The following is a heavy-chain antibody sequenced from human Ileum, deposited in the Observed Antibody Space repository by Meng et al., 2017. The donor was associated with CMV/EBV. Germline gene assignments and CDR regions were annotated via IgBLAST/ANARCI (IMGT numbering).Heavy chain of an antibody. D-gene: IGHD2-2*01. CDR3: ARHAVVVVPAAPREFDP. J-gene: IGHJ5*02. CDR2: IYYSGST. V-gene: IGHV4-39*01. CDR1: SISSSSYY. Sequence: SISSSSYYWGWIRQPPGEGLEWSGSIYYSGSTYYNPSLKSRVTISVDTSKNQFSLKLSSVTAADTAVYYCARHAVVVVPAAPREFDPWGQGTLVTVSS.